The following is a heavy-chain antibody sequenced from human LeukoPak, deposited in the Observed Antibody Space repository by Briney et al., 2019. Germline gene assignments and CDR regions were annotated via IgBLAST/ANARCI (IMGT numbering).Heavy chain of an antibody. V-gene: IGHV4-30-2*01. Sequence: PSQTLSLTCTVSGGSLNSGGNYWRWLGQPPGKGLGGVGYIYHSGSTYFNPSLKSRVTISIDMSKNQLSLKLSSVTAADTAVYYCARMFGVVIMGTGYFDYWGQGILVTVSS. D-gene: IGHD3-3*01. CDR3: ARMFGVVIMGTGYFDY. CDR2: IYHSGST. J-gene: IGHJ4*02. CDR1: GGSLNSGGNY.